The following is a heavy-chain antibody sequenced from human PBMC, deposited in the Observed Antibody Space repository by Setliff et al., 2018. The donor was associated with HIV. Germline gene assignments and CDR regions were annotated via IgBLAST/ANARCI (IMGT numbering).Heavy chain of an antibody. J-gene: IGHJ3*02. Sequence: ASVKVSCKASGCTFTNYAIHWVRQAPGQRLEWMGWINAGNGNTKYSQKFQGRVTITRDTSASTAYMELSSLRSEDTAVYYCASPLGSSGYGAFDIWGQGTMVTVSS. CDR2: INAGNGNT. CDR1: GCTFTNYA. CDR3: ASPLGSSGYGAFDI. D-gene: IGHD3-22*01. V-gene: IGHV1-3*01.